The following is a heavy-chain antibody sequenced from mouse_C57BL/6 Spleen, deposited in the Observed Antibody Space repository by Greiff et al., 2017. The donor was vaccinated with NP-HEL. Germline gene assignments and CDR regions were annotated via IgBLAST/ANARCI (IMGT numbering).Heavy chain of an antibody. CDR2: INPDSSTI. CDR1: GIDFSRYW. V-gene: IGHV4-1*01. CDR3: ARMGNYGSIYYYAMDY. D-gene: IGHD1-1*01. Sequence: EVQLLQSGGGLVQPGGSLKLSCAASGIDFSRYWMSWVRRAPGKGLEWIGEINPDSSTINYAPSLKDKFIISRDNAKNTLYLQMSKVRSEDTALYYCARMGNYGSIYYYAMDYWGQGTSVTVSS. J-gene: IGHJ4*01.